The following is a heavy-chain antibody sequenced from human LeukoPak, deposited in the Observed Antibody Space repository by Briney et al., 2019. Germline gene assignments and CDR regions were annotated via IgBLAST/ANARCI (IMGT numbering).Heavy chain of an antibody. CDR3: ARDRGGWLRPYFDS. D-gene: IGHD5-12*01. CDR1: GGSINSGDHY. Sequence: SQTLSLTCTVSGGSINSGDHYWSWLRQSPGKGPGWIGHIFATGSTYYNPSLQSRLSIPQTKSPNQFFLTPASVTAADTAVYYCARDRGGWLRPYFDSWGLGTLVTVSS. CDR2: IFATGST. V-gene: IGHV4-30-4*08. J-gene: IGHJ4*02.